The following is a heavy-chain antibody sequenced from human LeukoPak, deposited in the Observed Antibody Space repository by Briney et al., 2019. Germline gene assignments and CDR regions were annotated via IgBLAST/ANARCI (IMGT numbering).Heavy chain of an antibody. CDR1: GFTFSSYS. V-gene: IGHV3-21*01. D-gene: IGHD4-17*01. Sequence: PGGSLRLSCAASGFTFSSYSMNWVRQAPGKGREWVSSISSSSSYIYYADSVKGRFTISRDNAKNSLYLQMNSLRAEDTAVYYCARVWGDYVDAFDIWGQGTMVTVSS. CDR3: ARVWGDYVDAFDI. J-gene: IGHJ3*02. CDR2: ISSSSSYI.